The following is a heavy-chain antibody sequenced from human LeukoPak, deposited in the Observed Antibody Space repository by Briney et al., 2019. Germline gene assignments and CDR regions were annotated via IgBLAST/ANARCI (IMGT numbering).Heavy chain of an antibody. V-gene: IGHV1-2*02. J-gene: IGHJ4*02. CDR3: ARGAFGVVIYFDY. D-gene: IGHD3-3*01. CDR2: INPNSGGT. Sequence: VKVSCKASGYTFTSYGISWVRQAPGQGLEWMGWINPNSGGTNYAQKFQGRVTMTRDTSISTAYMELSRLRSDDTAVYYCARGAFGVVIYFDYWGQGTLVTVSS. CDR1: GYTFTSYG.